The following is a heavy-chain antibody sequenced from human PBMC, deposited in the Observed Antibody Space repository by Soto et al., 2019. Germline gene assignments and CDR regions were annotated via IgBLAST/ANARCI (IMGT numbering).Heavy chain of an antibody. CDR2: LPHDGSNK. CDR3: AKDPGYGLDY. D-gene: IGHD5-12*01. CDR1: GFTFSSYG. J-gene: IGHJ4*02. Sequence: QMQVVESGGGVVQPGRSLRLSCAASGFTFSSYGMHWVRQAPGKGLEWVAALPHDGSNKYYADSVKGRFTISRDDSKNMMYLQMNSLRAEETAVYYCAKDPGYGLDYWGQGTLVTVSS. V-gene: IGHV3-30*18.